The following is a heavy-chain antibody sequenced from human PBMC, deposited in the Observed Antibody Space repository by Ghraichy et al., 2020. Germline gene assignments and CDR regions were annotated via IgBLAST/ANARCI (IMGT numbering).Heavy chain of an antibody. CDR3: ASRARDFDY. CDR2: IIPILGIA. J-gene: IGHJ4*02. CDR1: GGTFSSYA. V-gene: IGHV1-69*04. D-gene: IGHD3-10*01. Sequence: SVKVSYKASGGTFSSYAISWVRQAPGQGLEWMGRIIPILGIANYAQKFQGRVTITADKSTSTAYMELSSLRSEDTAVYYCASRARDFDYWGQGTLVTVSS.